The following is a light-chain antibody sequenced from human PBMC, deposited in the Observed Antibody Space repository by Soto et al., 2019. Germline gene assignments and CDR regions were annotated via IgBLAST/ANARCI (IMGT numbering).Light chain of an antibody. CDR2: AAS. CDR3: QQLNSYPRGFT. V-gene: IGKV1-9*01. J-gene: IGKJ3*01. Sequence: IQLTQSPSSLSASVGDRVTITCRASQGISSYLAWYQQKPGKAPKLLIYAASTLQSGVPSRFSGSGSGTDFTLTISSLQSEDFATYYCQQLNSYPRGFTFGPGTKVDIK. CDR1: QGISSY.